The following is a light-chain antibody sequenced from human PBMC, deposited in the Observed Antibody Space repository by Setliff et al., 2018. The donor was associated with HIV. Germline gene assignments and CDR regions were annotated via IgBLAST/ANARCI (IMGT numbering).Light chain of an antibody. V-gene: IGLV2-14*01. CDR2: EVS. CDR3: SSYTSSSTLSYV. Sequence: QSALTQPPSASGPPGQSVTISCTGTSSDIGGYKYVSWYQQHPGKAPELMIYEVSNRPSGVSNRFSGSKSGNTASLTISGLQAEDEADYYCSSYTSSSTLSYVFGTGTKVTVL. J-gene: IGLJ1*01. CDR1: SSDIGGYKY.